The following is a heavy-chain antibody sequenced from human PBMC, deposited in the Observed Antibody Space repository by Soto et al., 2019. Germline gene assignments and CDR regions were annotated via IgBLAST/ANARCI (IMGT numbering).Heavy chain of an antibody. V-gene: IGHV4-31*03. CDR2: IYYSGST. CDR3: ARDRAGVGDNAFDI. J-gene: IGHJ3*02. CDR1: VGSISSGGYY. Sequence: PSLTCTVSVGSISSGGYYWSWIRQHPGKGLEWIGYIYYSGSTYYNPSLKSRVTISVDTSKNQFSLKLSSVTAADTAVYYCARDRAGVGDNAFDIWGQGTMVTVSS. D-gene: IGHD3-16*01.